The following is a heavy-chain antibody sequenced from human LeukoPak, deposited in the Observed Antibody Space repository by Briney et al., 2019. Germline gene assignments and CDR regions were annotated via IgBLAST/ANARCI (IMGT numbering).Heavy chain of an antibody. CDR2: INHSGST. CDR3: ASLVIPGSPYYDFWSGYYRDAFDI. Sequence: PSETLSPTCAVYGGSFSGYYWSWIRQPPGKGLEWIGEINHSGSTNYNPSLKSRVTISVDTSKNQFSLKLSSVTAADTAVYYCASLVIPGSPYYDFWSGYYRDAFDIWGQGTMVTVSS. J-gene: IGHJ3*02. D-gene: IGHD3-3*01. V-gene: IGHV4-34*01. CDR1: GGSFSGYY.